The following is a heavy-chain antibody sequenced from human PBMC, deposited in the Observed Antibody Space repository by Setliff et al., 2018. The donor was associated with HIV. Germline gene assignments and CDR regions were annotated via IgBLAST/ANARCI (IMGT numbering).Heavy chain of an antibody. CDR2: FDPEDGET. Sequence: ASVKVSCKISGYTLTELSIHWVRQAPEKGLEWMANFDPEDGETFYAQKFQGRLTMTEDTSTDTAYMELSSLRSDDTAMYYCATDPGYSSTWYSESFQHWGQGTVVTVS. V-gene: IGHV1-24*01. CDR3: ATDPGYSSTWYSESFQH. D-gene: IGHD6-13*01. CDR1: GYTLTELS. J-gene: IGHJ1*01.